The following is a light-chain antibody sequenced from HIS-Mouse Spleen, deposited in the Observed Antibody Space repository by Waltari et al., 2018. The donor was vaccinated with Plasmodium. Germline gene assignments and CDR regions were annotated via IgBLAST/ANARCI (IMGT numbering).Light chain of an antibody. V-gene: IGLV3-1*01. J-gene: IGLJ2*01. CDR1: KLGDKY. Sequence: SYELTQPPSVSVSPGQTASITCSGDKLGDKYACWYQQKPGQSPVLVIYQDSKRPSGIPELFSGSNSGNTATLTISGTHAMDEADYYCQAWDSSTAWVFGGGTKLTAL. CDR3: QAWDSSTAWV. CDR2: QDS.